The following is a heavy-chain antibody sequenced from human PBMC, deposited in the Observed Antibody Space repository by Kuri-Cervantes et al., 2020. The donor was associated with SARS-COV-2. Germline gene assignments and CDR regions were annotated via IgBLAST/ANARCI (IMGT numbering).Heavy chain of an antibody. CDR3: ARVPFGVVINYYYYGMDV. D-gene: IGHD3-3*01. CDR1: GGPFSGYY. V-gene: IGHV4-34*01. J-gene: IGHJ6*02. Sequence: GSLRLSCAIYGGPFSGYYWSWIRQPPGKGLEWIGEINHSGSTNYNPSLKSRVTISVDTSKNQFSLKLSSVTAADTAAYYCARVPFGVVINYYYYGMDVWGQGTTVTVS. CDR2: INHSGST.